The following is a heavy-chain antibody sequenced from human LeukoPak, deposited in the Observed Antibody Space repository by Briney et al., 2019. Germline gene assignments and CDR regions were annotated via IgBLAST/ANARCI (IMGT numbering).Heavy chain of an antibody. V-gene: IGHV3-7*01. CDR2: IKQDGSEK. CDR1: GFTFSSYW. CDR3: ARNGRGYYGSGSYYNPYYFDY. D-gene: IGHD3-10*01. J-gene: IGHJ4*02. Sequence: GGSLRLSCAASGFTFSSYWMSWVRQAPRKGLEWVANIKQDGSEKYYVDSVKGRFTISRDNAKNSLYLQMNSLRAEDTAVYYCARNGRGYYGSGSYYNPYYFDYWGQGTLVTVSS.